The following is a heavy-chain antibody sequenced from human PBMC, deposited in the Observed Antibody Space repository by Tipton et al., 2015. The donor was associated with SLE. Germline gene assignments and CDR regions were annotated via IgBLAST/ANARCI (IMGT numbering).Heavy chain of an antibody. J-gene: IGHJ4*02. Sequence: QQVQSGPEVKKPGASVKVSCKASGDTFTTDYMHWLRQVPGQGFEWMGIINPSRGTTSYAQKFQGRVSMTRDTSTSTVYMELSSLRSEDTAVYYCARVKQQLVIDFWGQGTLVTVSS. V-gene: IGHV1-46*01. CDR2: INPSRGTT. CDR3: ARVKQQLVIDF. D-gene: IGHD6-13*01. CDR1: GDTFTTDY.